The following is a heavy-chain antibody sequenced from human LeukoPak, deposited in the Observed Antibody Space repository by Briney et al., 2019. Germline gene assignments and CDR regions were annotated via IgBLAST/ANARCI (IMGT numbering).Heavy chain of an antibody. D-gene: IGHD6-19*01. CDR3: AKDQGIAVAGTDDAFDI. V-gene: IGHV3-30*18. Sequence: GGSLRLSCAASGFTFSNYGMHWVRQAPGKGLEWVAVIAYDGSNEYYGEFVKGRFTISRDNSKNTLYLKMYSLRAEDTAVYFCAKDQGIAVAGTDDAFDIWGQGTRVTVSS. J-gene: IGHJ3*02. CDR1: GFTFSNYG. CDR2: IAYDGSNE.